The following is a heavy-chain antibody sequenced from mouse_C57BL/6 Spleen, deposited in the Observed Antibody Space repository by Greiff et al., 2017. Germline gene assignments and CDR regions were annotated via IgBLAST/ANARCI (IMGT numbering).Heavy chain of an antibody. V-gene: IGHV1-59*01. Sequence: QVQLQQPGAELVRPGTSVKLSCKASGYTFTSYWMHWVKQRPGQGLEWIGVIDPSDSYTNYNQKFKGKATLTVDTSSSTAYMQLSSLTSEDSAVYYCARSDGSSRAMDYWGQGTSVTVSS. CDR1: GYTFTSYW. CDR2: IDPSDSYT. CDR3: ARSDGSSRAMDY. J-gene: IGHJ4*01. D-gene: IGHD1-1*01.